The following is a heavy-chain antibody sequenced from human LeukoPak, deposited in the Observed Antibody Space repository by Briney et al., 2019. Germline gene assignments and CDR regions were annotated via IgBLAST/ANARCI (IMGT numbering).Heavy chain of an antibody. V-gene: IGHV1-18*01. D-gene: IGHD3-3*01. CDR2: IIVDNGNT. CDR1: GNIFTNYG. CDR3: ARGAISSEGFDI. J-gene: IGHJ3*02. Sequence: ASVKVSCKASGNIFTNYGISWVRQAPGQGLEWMGRIIVDNGNTNYAQKFQDRLTLTTDTSTTTAYMELRSLRSDDTAVYYCARGAISSEGFDIWGQGTMVSVSS.